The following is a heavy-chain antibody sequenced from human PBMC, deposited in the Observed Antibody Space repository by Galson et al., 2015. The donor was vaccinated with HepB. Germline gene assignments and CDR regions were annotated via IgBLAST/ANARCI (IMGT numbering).Heavy chain of an antibody. CDR3: ARDLVGSTDEFDY. J-gene: IGHJ4*02. V-gene: IGHV1-3*01. CDR2: INGGNGFT. CDR1: GYAFNNYI. Sequence: SVKVSCKASGYAFNNYIMHWVRQAPGQSFEWMGWINGGNGFTKYSQKFQGRVTVTRDTSATTVYTELTSLRSEDTAVYYCARDLVGSTDEFDYWGQGTLVTVSS. D-gene: IGHD1-26*01.